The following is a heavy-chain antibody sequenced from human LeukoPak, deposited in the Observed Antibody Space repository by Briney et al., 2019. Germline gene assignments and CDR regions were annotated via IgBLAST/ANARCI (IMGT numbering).Heavy chain of an antibody. J-gene: IGHJ4*02. CDR3: ARSGITHASDY. CDR1: GFPLGAFW. CDR2: LNEHGTDT. V-gene: IGHV3-7*01. Sequence: GGSLRLSCSASGFPLGAFWMTWFRQPPGKGLKWVANLNEHGTDTFYADSVRGRFTISRDNAKNSLFLQMESLRVDDTAVYFCARSGITHASDYWGQGILVTVSS. D-gene: IGHD1-1*01.